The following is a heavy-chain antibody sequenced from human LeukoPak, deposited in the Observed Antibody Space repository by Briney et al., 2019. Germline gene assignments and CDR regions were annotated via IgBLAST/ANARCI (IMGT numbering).Heavy chain of an antibody. D-gene: IGHD2-21*02. V-gene: IGHV3-30*18. CDR2: ISYDGSNK. Sequence: GGSLRLSCAASGFTFSSYGMHWVRQAPGKGLEWVAVISYDGSNKYYADSVKGRFTISRDNSKNTLYLQMNSLRAEDTAVYYCAKDGGGGDAYYYYYYGMDVWGQGTTVTVS. CDR3: AKDGGGGDAYYYYYYGMDV. CDR1: GFTFSSYG. J-gene: IGHJ6*02.